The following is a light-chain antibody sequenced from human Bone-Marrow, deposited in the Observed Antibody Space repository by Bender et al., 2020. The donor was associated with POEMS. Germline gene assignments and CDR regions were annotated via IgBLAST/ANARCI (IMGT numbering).Light chain of an antibody. J-gene: IGLJ3*02. V-gene: IGLV2-14*03. CDR3: NSYTKSNTWV. Sequence: HSALTQPASVSGSPGQSITISCTGTSSDVGRYNYVSWYQQHPGKAPKLMIYDVSNRPSGVSNRFSGSKSGNTASLTISGLQAEDEAVYYCNSYTKSNTWVFGGGTKVTVL. CDR1: SSDVGRYNY. CDR2: DVS.